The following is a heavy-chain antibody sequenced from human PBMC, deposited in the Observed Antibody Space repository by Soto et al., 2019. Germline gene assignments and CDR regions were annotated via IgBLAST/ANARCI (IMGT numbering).Heavy chain of an antibody. CDR1: GYIFTDYY. CDR2: INPNSGST. D-gene: IGHD3-16*02. J-gene: IGHJ3*01. Sequence: ASVKVSCKASGYIFTDYYMHWVRQAPGQALGWMGTINPNSGSTNYAQKFQGRVTLTRDTSTSTVYMELSSLRSEDTAVYYCATVFLVSYRPPYSIVFRGPGLMVT. V-gene: IGHV1-46*03. CDR3: ATVFLVSYRPPYSIVF.